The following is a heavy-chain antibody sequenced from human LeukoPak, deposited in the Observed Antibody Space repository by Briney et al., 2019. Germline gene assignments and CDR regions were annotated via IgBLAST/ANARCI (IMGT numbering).Heavy chain of an antibody. CDR1: GFTFSSYA. CDR3: SKSASRGGHFDWFPGPFDY. CDR2: ISYDGSNK. J-gene: IGHJ4*02. D-gene: IGHD3-9*01. Sequence: GRSLRLSCAASGFTFSSYAMHWVRQAPGKGLEWVAVISYDGSNKYYADSVKGRFTISRDNSKNTLYLQMNSLRAEDTAVYYCSKSASRGGHFDWFPGPFDYWGQGTLVTVSS. V-gene: IGHV3-30*04.